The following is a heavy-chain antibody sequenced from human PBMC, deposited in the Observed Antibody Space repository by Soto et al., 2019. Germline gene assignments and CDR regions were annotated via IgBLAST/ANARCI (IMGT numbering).Heavy chain of an antibody. V-gene: IGHV4-59*01. J-gene: IGHJ4*02. CDR1: GGSISSYY. CDR3: ARMTFDDYFDY. CDR2: IYYSGST. D-gene: IGHD2-21*02. Sequence: SETLSLTCTVSGGSISSYYWSWLRQPPGKGLEWIGYIYYSGSTNYNPSLKSRVTISVDTSKNQFSLKLSSVTAADTAVYYCARMTFDDYFDYWGQGTLVTVSS.